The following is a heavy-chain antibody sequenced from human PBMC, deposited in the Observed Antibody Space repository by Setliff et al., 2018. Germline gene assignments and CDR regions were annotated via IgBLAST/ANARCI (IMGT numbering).Heavy chain of an antibody. CDR2: ISSSGSTI. Sequence: PGGSLRLSCAASGFTFSSYEMNWVRQAPGKGLEWVSYISSSGSTIYYADSVKGRFTISRDNATNSLYLQMNSLRAEDTAVYYCASLFAGDFDYWGQGTLVTVSS. J-gene: IGHJ4*02. CDR1: GFTFSSYE. V-gene: IGHV3-48*03. CDR3: ASLFAGDFDY.